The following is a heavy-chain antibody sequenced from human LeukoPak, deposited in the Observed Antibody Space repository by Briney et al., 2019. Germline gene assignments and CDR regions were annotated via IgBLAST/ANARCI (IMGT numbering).Heavy chain of an antibody. CDR2: SSSSDDGK. CDR3: AKSLDSSGYYDGFDAFDI. V-gene: IGHV3-23*01. J-gene: IGHJ3*02. D-gene: IGHD3-22*01. Sequence: GGSLRLSCTASGLSLNNYAMSWVRQVPGKGLEWVSASSSSDDGKWYAESVRGRFTISRDTSKNTVYLQMNSLRAEDTAVYYCAKSLDSSGYYDGFDAFDIWGQGTMVTVSS. CDR1: GLSLNNYA.